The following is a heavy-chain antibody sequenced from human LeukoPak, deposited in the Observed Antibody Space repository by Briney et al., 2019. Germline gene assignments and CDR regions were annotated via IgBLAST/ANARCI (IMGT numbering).Heavy chain of an antibody. CDR2: ISAYNGNT. D-gene: IGHD3-9*01. J-gene: IGHJ5*02. Sequence: ASVKVSCKASGYTFTSYGISWVRQAPGQGLEWMGWISAYNGNTNYAQKLQGRVTMTTDTSTSTAYMELRSLRSDDTAVYYCARDSRSLLRYFDWLLFDWFDPWGQGTLVTVSS. V-gene: IGHV1-18*01. CDR1: GYTFTSYG. CDR3: ARDSRSLLRYFDWLLFDWFDP.